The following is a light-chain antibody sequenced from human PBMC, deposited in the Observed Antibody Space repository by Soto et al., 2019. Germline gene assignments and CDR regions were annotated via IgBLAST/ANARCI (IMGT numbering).Light chain of an antibody. CDR3: TSYSRYGVLV. CDR2: EVS. CDR1: SSDIGGYKY. V-gene: IGLV2-14*01. Sequence: QSALTQPASVSGSLGQSITISCTGTSSDIGGYKYVSWYQQHPGKAPKLIIFEVSNRPSGVSDRFSGSNSGNTASLTISGLQAEDEADYYCTSYSRYGVLVFGGGTKLTVL. J-gene: IGLJ3*02.